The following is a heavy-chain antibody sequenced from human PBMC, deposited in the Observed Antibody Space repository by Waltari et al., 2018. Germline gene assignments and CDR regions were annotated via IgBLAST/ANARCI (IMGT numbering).Heavy chain of an antibody. CDR1: GYTFTDYY. D-gene: IGHD6-13*01. CDR2: FDPEDGTT. V-gene: IGHV1-69-2*01. J-gene: IGHJ4*02. Sequence: EVQLVQSGAEVKKPGATVKISCKASGYTFTDYYMHWVQQAPGKGLEWMGRFDPEDGTTIDAEKCTRRVPITPDTSTDTAYMALGSLRAEDTAVYHCATGGSWSIDYWGQGTLVTVSS. CDR3: ATGGSWSIDY.